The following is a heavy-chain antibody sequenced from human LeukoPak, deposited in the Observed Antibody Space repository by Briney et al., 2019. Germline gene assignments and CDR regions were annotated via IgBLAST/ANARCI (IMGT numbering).Heavy chain of an antibody. Sequence: PSETLSLTCALHGGSFSGYYWSWIRQPPGKGLEWIGEINHSGSTNYIPSLKSRVTISVDTSKNQFSLKLSSVTAADTAVYYCARGKGGYLDYWGQGTLVTVSS. CDR3: ARGKGGYLDY. J-gene: IGHJ4*02. V-gene: IGHV4-34*01. CDR1: GGSFSGYY. D-gene: IGHD2-15*01. CDR2: INHSGST.